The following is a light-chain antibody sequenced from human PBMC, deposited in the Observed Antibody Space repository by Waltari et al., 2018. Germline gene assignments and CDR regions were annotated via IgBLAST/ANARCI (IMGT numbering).Light chain of an antibody. CDR1: SSDVGNYNL. V-gene: IGLV2-23*02. CDR2: EVT. CDR3: CSYVGLGTYV. J-gene: IGLJ1*01. Sequence: QSGLAQPASASGSPGQSITITCTGTSSDVGNYNLVARYQQRPGKAPTLLIYEVTKRAPGTSDRFSASKSGNTASLSISGLQAQEDEADYYCCSYVGLGTYVFGTGTKVTV.